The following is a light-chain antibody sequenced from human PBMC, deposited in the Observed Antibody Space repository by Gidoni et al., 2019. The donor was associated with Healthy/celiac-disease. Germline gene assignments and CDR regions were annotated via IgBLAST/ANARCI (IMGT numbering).Light chain of an antibody. CDR3: QQSYSTPDT. Sequence: DIQMTQSPSSLSASVGDRVTITCRASQSISSYLNWYQQKPGKAPKLLIYAASSLQSGVPSRFSVSGSGTDFTLTISSLQPEDFATYYCQQSYSTPDTFXXXTRLEIK. CDR2: AAS. V-gene: IGKV1-39*01. CDR1: QSISSY. J-gene: IGKJ5*01.